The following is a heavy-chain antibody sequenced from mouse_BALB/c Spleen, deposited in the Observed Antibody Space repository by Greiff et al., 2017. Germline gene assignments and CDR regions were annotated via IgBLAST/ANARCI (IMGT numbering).Heavy chain of an antibody. Sequence: VQLQQSGAELVKPGASVKLSCTASGFNIKDTYMHWVKQRPEQGLEWIGRIDPANGNTKYDPKFPGKATITADTSSNTAYLQLSSLTSEDTAVYYCARDEYDSLFDYWGQGTTRTVSS. V-gene: IGHV14-3*02. J-gene: IGHJ2*01. CDR1: GFNIKDTY. CDR2: IDPANGNT. CDR3: ARDEYDSLFDY. D-gene: IGHD2-4*01.